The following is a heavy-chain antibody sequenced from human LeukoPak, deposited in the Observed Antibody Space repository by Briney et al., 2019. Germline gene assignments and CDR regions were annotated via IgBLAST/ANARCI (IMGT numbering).Heavy chain of an antibody. V-gene: IGHV4-61*02. CDR3: AREFQLLWFGELSFYFDY. D-gene: IGHD3-10*01. Sequence: SSQTLSLTCTVSGGSIRSGSYYWSWIRQPAGKGLESIGRIYTSGSTNYNPSLKSRVTTSVDTSKNQFSLKLSSVTAADTAVYYCAREFQLLWFGELSFYFDYWGQGTLVTVSS. CDR2: IYTSGST. J-gene: IGHJ4*02. CDR1: GGSIRSGSYY.